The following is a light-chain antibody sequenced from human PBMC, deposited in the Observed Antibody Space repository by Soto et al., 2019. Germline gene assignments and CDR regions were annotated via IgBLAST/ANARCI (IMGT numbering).Light chain of an antibody. CDR2: AAS. CDR3: QRYNTGPPDT. J-gene: IGKJ2*01. V-gene: IGKV1-27*01. CDR1: QGISNN. Sequence: DIQMTQSPSSLSASVGDRVTITCRASQGISNNLAWYQQKPGKAPKLLIYAASTLLSGVPSRFSGSGSGTDFTLTISSLQPEDVATYYCQRYNTGPPDTFGQGTKLEIK.